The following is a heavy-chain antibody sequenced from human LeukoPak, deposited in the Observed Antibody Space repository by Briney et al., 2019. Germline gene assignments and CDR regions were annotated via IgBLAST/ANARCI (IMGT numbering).Heavy chain of an antibody. CDR3: ARHLALGPYDY. CDR1: GDSIGSGPHY. V-gene: IGHV4-39*01. CDR2: IYSSGST. Sequence: PSETLSLTCTVSGDSIGSGPHYWGWFRQPPGQGLEWIGSIYSSGSTYYTPSLKSRVTISVDTSKNQFSLKVSSVTAADTAVYYCARHLALGPYDYWGLGTLVTVSS. J-gene: IGHJ4*02.